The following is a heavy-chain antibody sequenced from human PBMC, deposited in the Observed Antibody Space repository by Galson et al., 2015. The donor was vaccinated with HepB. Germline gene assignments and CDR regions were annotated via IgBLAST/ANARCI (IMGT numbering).Heavy chain of an antibody. CDR2: ISGGGDTT. V-gene: IGHV3-23*01. J-gene: IGHJ6*02. D-gene: IGHD6-6*01. CDR3: AKGAYFSSSSLSGMDV. CDR1: GFRFGSYA. Sequence: SLRLSCAASGFRFGSYAMAWVRQAPGKGLEWVSGISGGGDTTYYADSVKGRFTMTRDNSKNTVYLQMNSLRVEDAAVYHCAKGAYFSSSSLSGMDVWGQGTAVTVSS.